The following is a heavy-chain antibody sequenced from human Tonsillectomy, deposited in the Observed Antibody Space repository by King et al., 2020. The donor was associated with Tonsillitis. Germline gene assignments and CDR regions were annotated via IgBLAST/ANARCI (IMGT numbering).Heavy chain of an antibody. CDR2: IYYSGST. CDR1: GGSFSSGDYY. D-gene: IGHD1-26*01. Sequence: QLQESGPGLVKPSQTLSLTCTVSGGSFSSGDYYWSWIRQPPGKGLEWIGYIYYSGSTYYNPSLKSRVTISLDTSKNQFSLKLSSVTAADTAVYYCAREVGAPRGYFDYWGQGTLVTVSS. CDR3: AREVGAPRGYFDY. V-gene: IGHV4-30-4*01. J-gene: IGHJ4*02.